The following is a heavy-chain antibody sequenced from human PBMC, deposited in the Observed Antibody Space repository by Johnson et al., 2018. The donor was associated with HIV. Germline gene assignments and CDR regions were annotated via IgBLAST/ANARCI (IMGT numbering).Heavy chain of an antibody. CDR1: GFTFSSYD. CDR3: ARVSGELDDAFDI. D-gene: IGHD1-26*01. Sequence: VQLVESGGGLVQPGGSLRLSCAASGFTFSSYDMHWVRQATGKVLEWVSAIGTAGDTYYPGSVKGRFTISRENAKNSLYLQMNSLRAGDTAVYYCARVSGELDDAFDIWGQGTMVTVSS. CDR2: IGTAGDT. V-gene: IGHV3-13*01. J-gene: IGHJ3*02.